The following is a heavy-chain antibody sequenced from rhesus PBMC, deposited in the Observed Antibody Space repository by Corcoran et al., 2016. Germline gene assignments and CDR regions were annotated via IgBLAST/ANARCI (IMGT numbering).Heavy chain of an antibody. Sequence: QVQLQESGPGLVKPSETLSLTCAVSGGSVSSSHWWSWIRQPPGKGLEWIGYISGSSGSTYYNPSLQSRVTISTDTSKNQFSLKLSSVTAADTAVYYCARDLGGFDYWGQGVLVTVSS. CDR2: ISGSSGST. J-gene: IGHJ4*01. CDR1: GGSVSSSHW. CDR3: ARDLGGFDY. D-gene: IGHD3-34*01. V-gene: IGHV4-65*01.